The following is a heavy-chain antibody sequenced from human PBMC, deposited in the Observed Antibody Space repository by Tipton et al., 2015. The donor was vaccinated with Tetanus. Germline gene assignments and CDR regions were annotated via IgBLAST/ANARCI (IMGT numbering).Heavy chain of an antibody. CDR2: ISYDGSNK. J-gene: IGHJ4*02. D-gene: IGHD3-3*01. Sequence: CAASGLTFSSYAMHWVRQAPGKGLEWVAVISYDGSNKYYADSVKGRFTISRDNSKNTLYLQMNSLRAEDTAVYYCARAGRGAYDFWSGYYPCFGYWGQGTLVTVSS. CDR1: GLTFSSYA. V-gene: IGHV3-30-3*01. CDR3: ARAGRGAYDFWSGYYPCFGY.